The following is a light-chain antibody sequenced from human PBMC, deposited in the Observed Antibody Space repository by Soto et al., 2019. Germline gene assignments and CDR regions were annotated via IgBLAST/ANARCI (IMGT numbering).Light chain of an antibody. CDR2: GAS. V-gene: IGKV3-20*01. Sequence: EIVLTQSPGTLSLSPGERATLSCRASQSVSSSYLAWYQQKPGQARRLLIYGASSRATGIPDRFSGSGSGTDFTLTISRLEPEDFAVYYCQQYGSSLYTFGQGTKLEIK. J-gene: IGKJ2*01. CDR3: QQYGSSLYT. CDR1: QSVSSSY.